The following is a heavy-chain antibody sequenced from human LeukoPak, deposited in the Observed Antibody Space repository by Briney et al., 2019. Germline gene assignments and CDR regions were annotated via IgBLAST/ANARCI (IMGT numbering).Heavy chain of an antibody. V-gene: IGHV3-21*01. J-gene: IGHJ4*02. D-gene: IGHD3-22*01. CDR3: ARDRYDSSGYYYRYFDY. CDR1: GFTFSSYS. CDR2: ISSSSSYI. Sequence: PGGSLRLSCAASGFTFSSYSMNWVRQAPGKGLEWVSSISSSSSYIYYADSVKGRFTISRDNAKNSLYLQMNSLRAEDTAVYCCARDRYDSSGYYYRYFDYWGQGTLVTVSS.